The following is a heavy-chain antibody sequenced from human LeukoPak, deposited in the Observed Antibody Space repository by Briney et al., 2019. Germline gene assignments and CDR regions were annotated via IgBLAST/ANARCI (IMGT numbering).Heavy chain of an antibody. J-gene: IGHJ5*02. CDR1: GYTFTSYD. D-gene: IGHD3-10*01. V-gene: IGHV1-8*01. CDR2: MNPNNGNT. CDR3: ARGADVLLWFGEFGWFDP. Sequence: ASVKVSCKASGYTFTSYDINWVRQATGQGLEWMGWMNPNNGNTGYAQKFQGRVTMTRNTSISTAYMELSSLRSEDTAVYYCARGADVLLWFGEFGWFDPWGQGTLVTVSS.